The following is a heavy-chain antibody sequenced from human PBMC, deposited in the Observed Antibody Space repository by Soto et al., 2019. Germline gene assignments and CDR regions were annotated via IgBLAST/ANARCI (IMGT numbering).Heavy chain of an antibody. D-gene: IGHD3-10*01. J-gene: IGHJ4*02. CDR2: IYYSGST. Sequence: QVQLQESGPGLVKPSETLSLTCTVSGGSISSYYWSWIRQPPGKGLEWIGYIYYSGSTNYNPSLKSRVTISVDTSKNQFSLKLSSVTAADTAVYYCARVKRDGMVRGVIITVFDYWGQGTLVTVSS. CDR3: ARVKRDGMVRGVIITVFDY. V-gene: IGHV4-59*01. CDR1: GGSISSYY.